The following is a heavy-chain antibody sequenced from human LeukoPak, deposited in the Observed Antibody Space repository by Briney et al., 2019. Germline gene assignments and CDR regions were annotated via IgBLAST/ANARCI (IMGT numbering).Heavy chain of an antibody. CDR2: ISSDGFRG. V-gene: IGHV3-30-3*01. D-gene: IGHD6-13*01. CDR1: GITFSSYT. Sequence: HPGGSLRLSCAVSGITFSSYTMHWVRQAPGKGLEWVAVISSDGFRGYYADSVKGRFTISRDNSKNTLYLQMNSLTSEDTAVYYCTRDAGSWTDFDHWGQGTLVTVPS. CDR3: TRDAGSWTDFDH. J-gene: IGHJ4*02.